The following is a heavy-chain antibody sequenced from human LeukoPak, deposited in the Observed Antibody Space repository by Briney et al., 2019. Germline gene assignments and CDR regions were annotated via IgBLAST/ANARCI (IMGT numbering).Heavy chain of an antibody. CDR3: ARGYFFLRFFGVVPESDWFDP. J-gene: IGHJ5*02. Sequence: RSETLSLTCAVYGGSFSGYYWSWIRQPPGKGLEGIGEINHGGSTNYNPSLKSRVTISVDTSKNQFSLKLSSVTAADTAVYYCARGYFFLRFFGVVPESDWFDPWGQGTLVTVSS. CDR2: INHGGST. D-gene: IGHD3-3*01. CDR1: GGSFSGYY. V-gene: IGHV4-34*01.